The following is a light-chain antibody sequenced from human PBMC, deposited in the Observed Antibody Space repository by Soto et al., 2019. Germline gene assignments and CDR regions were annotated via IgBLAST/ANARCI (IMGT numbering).Light chain of an antibody. CDR3: QQYNHRWT. CDR1: QSVSTN. CDR2: GTS. Sequence: ILMTQSPATLSLSPGERATLSCRASQSVSTNVAWYQQKPGQSPRLLLYGTSTRAAGIPGRFSGIGSGTEFTLTISGMTSEDSAVYYCQQYNHRWTFGQGTKVDIK. J-gene: IGKJ1*01. V-gene: IGKV3-15*01.